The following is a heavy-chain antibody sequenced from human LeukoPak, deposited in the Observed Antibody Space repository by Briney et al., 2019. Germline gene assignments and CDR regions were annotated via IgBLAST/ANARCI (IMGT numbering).Heavy chain of an antibody. CDR2: IYPGDSDT. D-gene: IGHD6-25*01. CDR1: GYSFTSYW. Sequence: GESLKISCKGSGYSFTSYWIGWVRQMPGKGLEWMGIIYPGDSDTRYSPSFQGQVTISADKSISTAFLQWNSLKASDSAAYYCARRYYSSGYFDYWGQGTLVTVSS. J-gene: IGHJ4*02. V-gene: IGHV5-51*01. CDR3: ARRYYSSGYFDY.